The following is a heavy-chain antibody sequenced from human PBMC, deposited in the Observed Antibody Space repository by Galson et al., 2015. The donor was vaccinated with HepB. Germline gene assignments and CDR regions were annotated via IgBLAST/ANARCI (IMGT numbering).Heavy chain of an antibody. D-gene: IGHD3-9*01. V-gene: IGHV3-21*01. CDR1: GFSFSGYS. Sequence: SLRLSCAASGFSFSGYSMNWVRQAPGKGLEWVSSISFTNNFINYADSVKGRFTISGDKAKNSLYLQMSSRRAEDTAVYYCARDARPRYGPLPGFHVFDYWGQGILVAVSS. CDR2: ISFTNNFI. J-gene: IGHJ4*02. CDR3: ARDARPRYGPLPGFHVFDY.